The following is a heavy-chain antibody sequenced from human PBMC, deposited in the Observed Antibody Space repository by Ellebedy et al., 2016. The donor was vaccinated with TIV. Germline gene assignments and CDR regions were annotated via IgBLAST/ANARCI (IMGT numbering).Heavy chain of an antibody. CDR3: ARVPNSDNNC. Sequence: SETLSLTCTVSGGSVSSGSYYWSWIRQPAGKGLEWIGRINTSGSTNYNPSLKSRVTMSVDTSKNQFSLKLSSVTAADTAVYYCARVPNSDNNCWGQGTLVTVSS. D-gene: IGHD3-22*01. CDR1: GGSVSSGSYY. CDR2: INTSGST. J-gene: IGHJ4*02. V-gene: IGHV4-61*10.